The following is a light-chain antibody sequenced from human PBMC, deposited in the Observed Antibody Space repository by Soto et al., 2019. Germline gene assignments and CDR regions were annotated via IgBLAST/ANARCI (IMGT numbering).Light chain of an antibody. CDR1: QSISSN. Sequence: DLQMTQSPSSLSESVGDRVTITCRASQSISSNLNWYQQKPGKVPKLLIYEASSLESGVPSRFSGSGSGTDFTLTISSLQAEDVAVYYCQQYYSTPPWTFGQGTKVDIK. CDR3: QQYYSTPPWT. J-gene: IGKJ1*01. CDR2: EAS. V-gene: IGKV1-39*01.